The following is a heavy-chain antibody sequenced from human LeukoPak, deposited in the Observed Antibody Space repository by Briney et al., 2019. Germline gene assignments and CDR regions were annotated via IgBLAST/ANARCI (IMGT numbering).Heavy chain of an antibody. Sequence: GGSLRLSCAASGFTFSSYAMSWVRQAPGKGLEWVSAISGSGGSTYYADSVKGRFTISRDNSKNTLYLQMNSLRAEDTDVYYCAKDGGPSWYYGMDVWGQGTTVTVSS. D-gene: IGHD2-2*01. CDR2: ISGSGGST. CDR1: GFTFSSYA. J-gene: IGHJ6*02. V-gene: IGHV3-23*01. CDR3: AKDGGPSWYYGMDV.